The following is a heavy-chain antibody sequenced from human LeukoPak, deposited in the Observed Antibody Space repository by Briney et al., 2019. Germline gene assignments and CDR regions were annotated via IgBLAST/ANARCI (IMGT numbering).Heavy chain of an antibody. V-gene: IGHV3-23*01. Sequence: GASLRLSCAASGFPFSSYAMSWVRQPPGKGLECVSTISDSFRITDDADSVKGRFTISRDNSKNALYLQMNTLRAEDTAVYYCAKRHGDYFDYWRQGSLVAVCS. D-gene: IGHD4-17*01. CDR1: GFPFSSYA. J-gene: IGHJ4*02. CDR2: ISDSFRIT. CDR3: AKRHGDYFDY.